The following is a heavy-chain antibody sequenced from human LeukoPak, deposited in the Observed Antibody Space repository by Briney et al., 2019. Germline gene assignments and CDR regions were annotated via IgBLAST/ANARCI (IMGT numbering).Heavy chain of an antibody. Sequence: ASAKVSCKASGYTFTSYGISWVRQAPGQGLEWMGWISAYNGNTNYAQKLQGRVTMTTDTSTSTAYMELRSLRSDDTAVYYCARDVGVLRYFDWLLPFDYWGQGTLVTVSS. J-gene: IGHJ4*02. V-gene: IGHV1-18*04. CDR2: ISAYNGNT. D-gene: IGHD3-9*01. CDR3: ARDVGVLRYFDWLLPFDY. CDR1: GYTFTSYG.